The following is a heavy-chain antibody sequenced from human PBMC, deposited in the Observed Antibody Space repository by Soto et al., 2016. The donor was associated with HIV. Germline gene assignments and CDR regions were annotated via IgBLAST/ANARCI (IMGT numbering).Heavy chain of an antibody. CDR2: FDPEDGET. Sequence: QVQLVQSGPEVKRPGASVKVSCKTSRNTLIELSTHWVRQAPGKGLEWMGGFDPEDGETIYAQKFQGRVTMTEDTSTDTAYMELSSLRSEDTAVYYCATDQHSGYDRWGQGTLVTVSS. J-gene: IGHJ4*02. V-gene: IGHV1-24*01. CDR1: RNTLIELS. CDR3: ATDQHSGYDR. D-gene: IGHD5-12*01.